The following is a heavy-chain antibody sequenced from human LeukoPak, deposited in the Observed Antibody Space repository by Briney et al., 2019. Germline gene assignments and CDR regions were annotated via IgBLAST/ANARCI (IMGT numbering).Heavy chain of an antibody. J-gene: IGHJ6*03. Sequence: SVKVSCKASGGTFSSYAISWVRQAPGQGLEWMGGIIPIFGTANYAQKFQGRVTITTDESTSTAYMELSSLRSEDTAVYYCARGQILEWLMENYYYYYMDVWGKGTTVTVSS. V-gene: IGHV1-69*05. CDR2: IIPIFGTA. D-gene: IGHD3-3*01. CDR3: ARGQILEWLMENYYYYYMDV. CDR1: GGTFSSYA.